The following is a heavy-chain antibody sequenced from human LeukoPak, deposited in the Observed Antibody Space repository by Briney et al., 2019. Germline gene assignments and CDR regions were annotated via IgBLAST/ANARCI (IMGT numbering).Heavy chain of an antibody. CDR2: MNPNSGNT. J-gene: IGHJ5*02. D-gene: IGHD2-2*01. CDR1: GHTFTSYD. V-gene: IGHV1-8*03. CDR3: ARDLPCSSTSCRRDWGFDP. Sequence: GASVKVSCKASGHTFTSYDINWVRQATGQGLEWMGWMNPNSGNTGYAQKFQGRVTITRNTSISTAYMELSSLRSEDTAVYYCARDLPCSSTSCRRDWGFDPWGQGTLVTVSS.